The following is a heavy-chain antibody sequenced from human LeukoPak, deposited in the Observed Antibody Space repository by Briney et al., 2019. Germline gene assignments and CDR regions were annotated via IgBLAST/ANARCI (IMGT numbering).Heavy chain of an antibody. CDR3: AGEPATTTVTYPFFDY. CDR2: INPSGGST. V-gene: IGHV1-46*01. D-gene: IGHD4-17*01. Sequence: ASVKVSCKASGYTFTSYYMHWVRIINPSGGSTTYAQKFQGRVTMTRDTSTSTVYMELSSLRSEDTAVYYCAGEPATTTVTYPFFDYWGQGTLVTVSS. CDR1: GYTFTSYY. J-gene: IGHJ4*02.